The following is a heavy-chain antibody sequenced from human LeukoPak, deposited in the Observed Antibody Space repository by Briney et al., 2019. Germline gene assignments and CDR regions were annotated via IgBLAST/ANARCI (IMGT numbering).Heavy chain of an antibody. V-gene: IGHV3-48*03. D-gene: IGHD3-9*01. CDR3: ARDGSLVYDILAGYPPSGYYGVDV. J-gene: IGHJ6*04. CDR2: INGRGTIT. Sequence: GGSLRLSCTASGFSLSSYEMDWVRQAPGKGLECVSYINGRGTITYYADSVKGRFTISRDNAKNSLSLQLSSLRVEDTAIYYCARDGSLVYDILAGYPPSGYYGVDVWGKGTTVIVSS. CDR1: GFSLSSYE.